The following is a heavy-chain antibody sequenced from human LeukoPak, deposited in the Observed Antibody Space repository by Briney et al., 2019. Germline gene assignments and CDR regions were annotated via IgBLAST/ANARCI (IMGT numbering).Heavy chain of an antibody. CDR2: FDPEDGET. CDR3: ATFDKRNYDFWSGYYNWFDP. D-gene: IGHD3-3*01. J-gene: IGHJ5*02. V-gene: IGHV1-24*01. CDR1: GYTLTELS. Sequence: RASVKVSCKVSGYTLTELSMHWVRQAPGKGLEWMGGFDPEDGETIYAQKFQGRVTMTEDTSTDTAYMELSSLRSEDTAVYYCATFDKRNYDFWSGYYNWFDPWGQGTLVTVSS.